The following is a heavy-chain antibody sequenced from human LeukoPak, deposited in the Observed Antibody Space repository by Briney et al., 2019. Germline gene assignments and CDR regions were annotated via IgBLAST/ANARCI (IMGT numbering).Heavy chain of an antibody. Sequence: SETLSLTCAVYGGSVSGYYWSWIRQPPGKGLEWIGEINHSGSTNYNPSLKSRVTISVDTSKNQFSLKLSSVTAADTAVYYCARGRLNDFWSGYHNWFDPWGQGTLVTVSS. CDR2: INHSGST. CDR3: ARGRLNDFWSGYHNWFDP. CDR1: GGSVSGYY. D-gene: IGHD3-3*01. J-gene: IGHJ5*02. V-gene: IGHV4-34*01.